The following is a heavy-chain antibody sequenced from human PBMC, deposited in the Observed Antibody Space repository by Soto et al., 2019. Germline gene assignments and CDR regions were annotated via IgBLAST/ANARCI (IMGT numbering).Heavy chain of an antibody. V-gene: IGHV3-9*01. CDR2: ISWNSGSI. CDR1: GFTFDDYA. CDR3: ANGRSSAACYYYGMDY. J-gene: IGHJ6*02. Sequence: EVQLVESGGGLVQPGRSLRLSCAASGFTFDDYAMHWVRQAPGKGLEWVSGISWNSGSIGYADSVKGRFTISRDNAKNSLYLRMNSLRADDSALYYCANGRSSAACYYYGMDYWGQGTTDTVSS. D-gene: IGHD2-15*01.